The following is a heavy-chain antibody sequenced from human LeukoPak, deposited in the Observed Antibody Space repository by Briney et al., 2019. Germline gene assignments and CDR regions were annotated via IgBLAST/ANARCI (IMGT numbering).Heavy chain of an antibody. Sequence: GGSLRLSCAASGFTFSSYAMHWVRQAPGKGLEWVAVISYDGSNKYYADSVKGRFTISRDNSKNTLYLQMNSLRAEDTAVYHCARETSGRIAAAGIDAFDIWGQGTMVTVSS. CDR1: GFTFSSYA. V-gene: IGHV3-30-3*01. J-gene: IGHJ3*02. D-gene: IGHD6-13*01. CDR3: ARETSGRIAAAGIDAFDI. CDR2: ISYDGSNK.